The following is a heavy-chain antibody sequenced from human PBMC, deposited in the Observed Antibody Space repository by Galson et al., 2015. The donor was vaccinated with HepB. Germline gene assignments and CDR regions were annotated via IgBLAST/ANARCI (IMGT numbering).Heavy chain of an antibody. CDR2: IYWDDDK. D-gene: IGHD3-3*01. CDR1: GFSLSTTAEG. V-gene: IGHV2-5*02. Sequence: PALVKPTQTLTLTCTFSGFSLSTTAEGVGWIRQPPGKALEWLAFIYWDDDKRYSPSLKNRLTITKDTSKNQVVLTMTNMDPVDTGTYYCAHAKRLGTSGVLIHDPFDMWGQGTMVTVSS. CDR3: AHAKRLGTSGVLIHDPFDM. J-gene: IGHJ3*02.